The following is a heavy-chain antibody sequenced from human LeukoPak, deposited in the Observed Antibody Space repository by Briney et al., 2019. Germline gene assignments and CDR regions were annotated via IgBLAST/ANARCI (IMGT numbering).Heavy chain of an antibody. CDR1: GFTVSSNY. CDR3: ARDTYYYGSGRSMDV. CDR2: IYSGGST. J-gene: IGHJ6*03. D-gene: IGHD3-10*01. V-gene: IGHV3-53*01. Sequence: PGGSLRLSCAASGFTVSSNYMSWVRQAPGKGLEWVSVIYSGGSTYYADSVKGRFTISRDNSKNTLYLQMNSLRAEDTAVYYCARDTYYYGSGRSMDVWSKGTTVTVSS.